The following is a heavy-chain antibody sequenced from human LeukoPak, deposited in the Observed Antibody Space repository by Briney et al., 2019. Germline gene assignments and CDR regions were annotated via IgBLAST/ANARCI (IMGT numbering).Heavy chain of an antibody. CDR2: IYYSGNT. D-gene: IGHD6-13*01. CDR1: GDSITSGSYY. CDR3: ARDHPDISSSWPFGWFDP. V-gene: IGHV4-39*07. J-gene: IGHJ5*02. Sequence: PSETLSLTCTVSGDSITSGSYYWGWIRQPPGRGLEWIGSIYYSGNTYYNPSLKSRVTISVDTSKNQFSLKLSSVTAADTAVYYCARDHPDISSSWPFGWFDPWGQGTLVTVSS.